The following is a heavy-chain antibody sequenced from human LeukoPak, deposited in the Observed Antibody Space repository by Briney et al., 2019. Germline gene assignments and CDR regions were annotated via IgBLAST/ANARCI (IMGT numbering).Heavy chain of an antibody. CDR3: ARRPTGYSSGWYRH. Sequence: PSETLSLTCAVYGGSFSGYYWSWIRQPPGKGLEWIGEINHSGSTNYNPSLKSRVTISVDTSKNQFSLKLSSVTATDTAVYYCARRPTGYSSGWYRHWGQGTLVTVSS. J-gene: IGHJ1*01. CDR2: INHSGST. CDR1: GGSFSGYY. D-gene: IGHD6-19*01. V-gene: IGHV4-34*01.